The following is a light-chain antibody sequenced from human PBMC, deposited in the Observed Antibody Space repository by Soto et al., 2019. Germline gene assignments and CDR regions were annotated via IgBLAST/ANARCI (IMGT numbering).Light chain of an antibody. CDR3: SSYTSSSTL. CDR2: EVS. Sequence: QSVLTQPASVSGSPGQSITISCTGTSSDVGGYNYVSWYQQHPGKAPKLMIYEVSNRPSGVSNRFSGSKSGNTASLTISGLQAEDEADYSCSSYTSSSTLFGTGTKLTVL. V-gene: IGLV2-14*01. CDR1: SSDVGGYNY. J-gene: IGLJ1*01.